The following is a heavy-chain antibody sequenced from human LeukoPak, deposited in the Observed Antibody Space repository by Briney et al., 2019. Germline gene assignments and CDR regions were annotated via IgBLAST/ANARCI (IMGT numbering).Heavy chain of an antibody. Sequence: GGSLRLFCAASEFTFSNEWMSWVRQAPGKGLEWVATMEQGRDEKYYMDSVKGRFTISRDSAGKSLYLQMNSLRAEDTAVYYCARGDLDFWGQGILVTVSS. CDR1: EFTFSNEW. V-gene: IGHV3-7*03. CDR3: ARGDLDF. J-gene: IGHJ4*02. CDR2: MEQGRDEK.